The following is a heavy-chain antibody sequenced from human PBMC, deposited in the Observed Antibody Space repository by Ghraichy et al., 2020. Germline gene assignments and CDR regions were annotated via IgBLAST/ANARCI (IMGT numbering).Heavy chain of an antibody. V-gene: IGHV3-48*03. CDR3: ARVSYYYDSSGYYSGLGDY. Sequence: GGSLRLSCAASGFTFSSYEMNWVRQAPGKGLEWVSYISSSGSTIYYADSVKGRFTISRDNAKNSLYLQMNSLRAEDTAVYYCARVSYYYDSSGYYSGLGDYWGQGTLVTVSS. D-gene: IGHD3-22*01. J-gene: IGHJ4*02. CDR2: ISSSGSTI. CDR1: GFTFSSYE.